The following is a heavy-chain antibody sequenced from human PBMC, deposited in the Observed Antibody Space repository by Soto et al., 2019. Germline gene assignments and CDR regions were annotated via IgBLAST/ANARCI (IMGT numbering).Heavy chain of an antibody. J-gene: IGHJ5*02. CDR1: GGSISSYY. V-gene: IGHV4-59*01. Sequence: SETLSLTCTVSGGSISSYYWSWIRQPPGKGLEWIGYIYYSGSTNYNPSLKSRVTISVDTSKNQFSLKLSSVTAADTAGYYCAREGSRYCSGGSCYSHWFDPWGQGTLVTVSS. CDR2: IYYSGST. CDR3: AREGSRYCSGGSCYSHWFDP. D-gene: IGHD2-15*01.